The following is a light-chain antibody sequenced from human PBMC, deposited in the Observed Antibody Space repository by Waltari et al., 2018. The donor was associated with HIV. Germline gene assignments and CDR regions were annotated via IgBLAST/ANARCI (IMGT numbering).Light chain of an antibody. CDR3: QQRSNWPPRLT. J-gene: IGKJ4*01. Sequence: EIVLTQSPATLSLSPGEGATLSCRASQSVSSYLAWYQQKPGQAPRRLIYDASNSATGIPARFSGSGSGTDFTLTSSSLEPEDFAVYYCQQRSNWPPRLTFGGGTKVEIK. V-gene: IGKV3-11*01. CDR1: QSVSSY. CDR2: DAS.